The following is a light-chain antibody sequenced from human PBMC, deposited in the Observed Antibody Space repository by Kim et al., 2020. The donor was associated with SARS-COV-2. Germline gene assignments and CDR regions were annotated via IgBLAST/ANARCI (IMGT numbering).Light chain of an antibody. CDR3: QQSYIYPRT. CDR2: GAS. Sequence: DIQMTQSPSSLSASVGDRVTITCRASQKISTYLNWYQHKPGKAPNLLIYGASSLQTGVPSRFSGGGSGTDFALTINNLQPEDFATYYCQQSYIYPRTFGQGTKVDIK. V-gene: IGKV1-39*01. J-gene: IGKJ1*01. CDR1: QKISTY.